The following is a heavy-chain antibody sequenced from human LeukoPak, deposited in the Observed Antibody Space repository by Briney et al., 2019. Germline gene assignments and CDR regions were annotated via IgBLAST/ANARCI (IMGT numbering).Heavy chain of an antibody. CDR1: AFSLSAYN. V-gene: IGHV3-21*01. CDR2: ISYTGTYI. CDR3: VREYTGYDAY. D-gene: IGHD5-12*01. J-gene: IGHJ4*02. Sequence: GGSLRLSCAASAFSLSAYNMNWVRQAPGKGLEWVSSISYTGTYIYYADSVKGRFTISRDNAKNTLYLQMNSLRVEDTAVYYCVREYTGYDAYWGQGTLVTVSS.